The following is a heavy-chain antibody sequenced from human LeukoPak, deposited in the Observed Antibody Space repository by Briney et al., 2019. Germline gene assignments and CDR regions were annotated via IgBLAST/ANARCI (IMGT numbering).Heavy chain of an antibody. Sequence: GASVKVSCKASGYTFTSYDINWVRQAPGQGLEWMGWITTYNGHTTYAQKFQDRVTMTTDTSTSTAYMEVRSLGSDDTAVYYCARVQEISGYYPLDKWGQGTLVTVSS. D-gene: IGHD3-22*01. V-gene: IGHV1-18*01. J-gene: IGHJ4*02. CDR2: ITTYNGHT. CDR1: GYTFTSYD. CDR3: ARVQEISGYYPLDK.